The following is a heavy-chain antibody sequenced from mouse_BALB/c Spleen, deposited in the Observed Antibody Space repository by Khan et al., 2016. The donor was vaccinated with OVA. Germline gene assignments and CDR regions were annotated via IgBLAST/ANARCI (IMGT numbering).Heavy chain of an antibody. V-gene: IGHV3-2*02. CDR3: ARVYGGDFDY. J-gene: IGHJ2*01. D-gene: IGHD2-10*02. Sequence: KLLESGPGLVKPSQSLSLTCTVTGYSITSDYAWNWIRQFPGNKMEWMGFISYSGNTKYNPYLKSRISVTRDTSKNQFFLQLNSVDTEDTATXYCARVYGGDFDYWGQGTTLTVSS. CDR1: GYSITSDYA. CDR2: ISYSGNT.